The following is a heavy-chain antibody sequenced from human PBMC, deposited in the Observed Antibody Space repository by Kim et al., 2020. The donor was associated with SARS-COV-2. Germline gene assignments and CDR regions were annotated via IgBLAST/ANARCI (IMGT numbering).Heavy chain of an antibody. J-gene: IGHJ3*02. CDR3: AGTIVPAANDAFDI. V-gene: IGHV5-51*01. D-gene: IGHD2-2*01. Sequence: SPSFQGQVTISADKSISTAYLQWSSLKASDTAMYYCAGTIVPAANDAFDIWGQGTMVTVSS.